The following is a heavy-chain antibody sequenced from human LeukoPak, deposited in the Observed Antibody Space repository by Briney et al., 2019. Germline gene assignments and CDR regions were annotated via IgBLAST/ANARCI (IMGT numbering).Heavy chain of an antibody. D-gene: IGHD3-22*01. J-gene: IGHJ4*02. CDR3: ARGDDSGYYDYFDY. V-gene: IGHV3-53*01. Sequence: GGSLRLSCAASGFTVYSNYLSWVRQAPGKGLEWVSTIYTGGNTYYAASVKGRFTISRDFSKNTVFLHMNSLRAEDTAMYYCARGDDSGYYDYFDYWGQGALVTVSS. CDR1: GFTVYSNY. CDR2: IYTGGNT.